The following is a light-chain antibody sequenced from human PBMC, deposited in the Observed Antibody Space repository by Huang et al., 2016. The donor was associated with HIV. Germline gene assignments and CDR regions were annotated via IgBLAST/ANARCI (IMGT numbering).Light chain of an antibody. CDR3: HQYNNWLLS. J-gene: IGKJ4*01. CDR1: RSVSTN. CDR2: GSS. V-gene: IGKV3-15*01. Sequence: EIVMTQSPATLSVSPGQRVTLSCRANRSVSTNLAWYQQRHVQAPRLLIYGSSTTAPGIPARFSGSGSWTDFSLTISSLQSEEFALYYCHQYNNWLLSFGGGTRV.